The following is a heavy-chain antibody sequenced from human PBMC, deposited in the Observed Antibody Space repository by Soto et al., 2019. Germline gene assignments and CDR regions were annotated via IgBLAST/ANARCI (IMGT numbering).Heavy chain of an antibody. CDR2: IYSGGST. CDR3: ARVSRYYDSSGYPYWYFDL. CDR1: GFTVSSNY. Sequence: GSLRLSCAASGFTVSSNYMSWVRQAPGKGLEWVSVIYSGGSTYYADSVKGRFTISRDNSKNTLYLQMNSLRAEDTAVYYCARVSRYYDSSGYPYWYFDLWGRGTLVTVSS. D-gene: IGHD3-22*01. J-gene: IGHJ2*01. V-gene: IGHV3-53*01.